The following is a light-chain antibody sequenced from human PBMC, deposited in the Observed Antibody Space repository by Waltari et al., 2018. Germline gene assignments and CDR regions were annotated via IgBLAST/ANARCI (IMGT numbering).Light chain of an antibody. V-gene: IGLV4-69*02. CDR1: SGHSSNI. CDR2: VNSDGSH. Sequence: QLVLTQSPSASASLGASVKLTCTLSSGHSSNIVAWHQQQPEKGPRFLMKVNSDGSHSKGDGIPERFSGSSSGAERYLTISTVQSEDEAVYYCQTGGHGTWVFGGGTKLTVL. J-gene: IGLJ3*02. CDR3: QTGGHGTWV.